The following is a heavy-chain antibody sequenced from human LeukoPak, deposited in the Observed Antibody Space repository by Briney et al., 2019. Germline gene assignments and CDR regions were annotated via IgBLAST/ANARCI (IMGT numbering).Heavy chain of an antibody. CDR2: IYYSGST. Sequence: PSETLPLTCTVSGGSISSSSYYWGWIRQPPGKGLEWIGSIYYSGSTYYNPSLKSRVTISVDTSKNQFSLKLSSVTAADTAVYYCARQGYGDYPRSFDYWGQGTLVTVSS. CDR1: GGSISSSSYY. J-gene: IGHJ4*02. V-gene: IGHV4-39*01. D-gene: IGHD4-17*01. CDR3: ARQGYGDYPRSFDY.